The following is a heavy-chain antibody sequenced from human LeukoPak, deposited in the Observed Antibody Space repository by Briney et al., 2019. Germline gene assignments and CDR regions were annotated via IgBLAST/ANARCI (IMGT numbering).Heavy chain of an antibody. V-gene: IGHV3-33*08. Sequence: PGGSLRLSCAASGFTFSSYGMHWVRQAPGKGLEWVAVIWYDGSNKYYADSVKGRFTISRDNSKNTLYLQMNSLRAEDTAVYYCARAYSSSPAAYGMDVWGQGTTVTVSS. CDR1: GFTFSSYG. D-gene: IGHD6-6*01. CDR3: ARAYSSSPAAYGMDV. J-gene: IGHJ6*02. CDR2: IWYDGSNK.